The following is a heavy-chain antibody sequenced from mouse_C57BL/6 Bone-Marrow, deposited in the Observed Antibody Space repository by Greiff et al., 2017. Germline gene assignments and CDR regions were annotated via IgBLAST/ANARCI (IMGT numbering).Heavy chain of an antibody. CDR3: ARYHSLFAY. CDR1: GYTFTSYW. CDR2: IHPNSGST. J-gene: IGHJ3*01. V-gene: IGHV1-64*01. Sequence: QVHVKQPGAELVKPGASVKLSCKASGYTFTSYWMHWVKQRPGQGLEWIGMIHPNSGSTNYNEKFKSKATLTVDKSSSTAYMQLSSLTSEDSAVDYCARYHSLFAYWGQGTLVTVSA. D-gene: IGHD6-1*01.